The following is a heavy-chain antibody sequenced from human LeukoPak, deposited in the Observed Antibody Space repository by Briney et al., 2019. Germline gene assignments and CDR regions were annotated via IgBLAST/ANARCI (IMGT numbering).Heavy chain of an antibody. Sequence: GGSLRLSCAASGFTFSSYAMSWVRQAPGKGLEWVSAISGNGGSTYYADSVKGRFTISRDNSKNTLYLQMNSLRAEDTAVYYCAKSQLIAAAQNRIYYFDYWGQGTLVTVSS. CDR1: GFTFSSYA. V-gene: IGHV3-23*01. J-gene: IGHJ4*02. D-gene: IGHD6-13*01. CDR2: ISGNGGST. CDR3: AKSQLIAAAQNRIYYFDY.